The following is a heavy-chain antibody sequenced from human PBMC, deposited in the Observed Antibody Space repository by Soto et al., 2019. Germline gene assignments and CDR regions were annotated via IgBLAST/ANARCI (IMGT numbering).Heavy chain of an antibody. Sequence: LKISCQGSGYTFISYWIAWVRQKPGKGLEWMGIIYPGDSDIRYNPSFQGQVTISADRSINTAYLQWSSLKASDTAMYYCARIIAEAGTGFDFWGQGTLVTVSS. CDR1: GYTFISYW. CDR3: ARIIAEAGTGFDF. D-gene: IGHD6-19*01. J-gene: IGHJ4*02. V-gene: IGHV5-51*01. CDR2: IYPGDSDI.